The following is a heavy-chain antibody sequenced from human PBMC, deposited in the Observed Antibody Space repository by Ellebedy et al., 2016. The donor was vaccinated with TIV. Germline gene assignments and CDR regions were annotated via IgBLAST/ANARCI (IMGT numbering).Heavy chain of an antibody. Sequence: ASVKVSCKASGYSFTRYYLYWVRQAPGQGLQWMGLINPSGGVTNYAQKFQGRVSLSRDTSTATVYMYLSSLRSEDTAVYYCARAPLGGGMDVWGQGTTVTVSS. CDR2: INPSGGVT. CDR1: GYSFTRYY. V-gene: IGHV1-46*01. CDR3: ARAPLGGGMDV. D-gene: IGHD3-16*01. J-gene: IGHJ6*02.